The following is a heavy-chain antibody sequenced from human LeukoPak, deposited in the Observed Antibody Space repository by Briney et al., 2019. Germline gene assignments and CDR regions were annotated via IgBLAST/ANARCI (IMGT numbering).Heavy chain of an antibody. Sequence: ASVKVSCKASGYTFTSYDINWVRQATGQGLEWIGWMNPNSGNTGYAQKFQGRVTMTRNTSISTAYMELSSLRSEDTAVYYCARGVYYDSSGYSVDAFDIWGQGTMVTVSS. J-gene: IGHJ3*02. CDR2: MNPNSGNT. CDR1: GYTFTSYD. V-gene: IGHV1-8*01. D-gene: IGHD3-22*01. CDR3: ARGVYYDSSGYSVDAFDI.